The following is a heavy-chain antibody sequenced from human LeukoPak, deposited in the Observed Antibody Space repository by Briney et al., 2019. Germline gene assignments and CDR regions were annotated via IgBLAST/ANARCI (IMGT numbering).Heavy chain of an antibody. D-gene: IGHD1-14*01. V-gene: IGHV4-31*03. CDR2: IYYSGST. CDR1: GGSISSGGYY. CDR3: AREPPDSTEGFDY. Sequence: SQTLSLTCTVSGGSISSGGYYWSWIRQHPGKGLEWIGYIYYSGSTYYNPSLKSRVTISVDTSKNQFSLKLNSVTAADTAVYYCAREPPDSTEGFDYWGQGTLVTVSS. J-gene: IGHJ4*02.